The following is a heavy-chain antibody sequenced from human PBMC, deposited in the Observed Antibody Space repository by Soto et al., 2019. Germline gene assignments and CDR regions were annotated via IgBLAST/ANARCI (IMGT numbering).Heavy chain of an antibody. Sequence: QVQLQQWGAGLLKPSETLSLTCAVYGGSFSGYYWSWIRQPPGKGLEWIGEINHSGSTNYNPSLKSRVTIDVDTSKTQFSLKLSSVTAADTAVYYCARGLHRYIVRGGGARFDPWGPGTLVTVSS. CDR2: INHSGST. J-gene: IGHJ5*02. CDR3: ARGLHRYIVRGGGARFDP. D-gene: IGHD3-10*01. V-gene: IGHV4-34*01. CDR1: GGSFSGYY.